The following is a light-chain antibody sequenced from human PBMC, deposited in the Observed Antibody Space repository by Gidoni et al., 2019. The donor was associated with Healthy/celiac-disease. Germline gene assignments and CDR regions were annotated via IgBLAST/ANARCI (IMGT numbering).Light chain of an antibody. CDR1: QSVSSSY. CDR2: GAS. J-gene: IGKJ4*01. Sequence: EIVLTQSPGTLSLSPGERATLSCRASQSVSSSYLAWYKQTPGQAPRLLIYGASSRATGIPDRVSGSGSGTDFTLTISRLEPEDFAVYYCQQYGSSPTFGGGTKVEIK. CDR3: QQYGSSPT. V-gene: IGKV3-20*01.